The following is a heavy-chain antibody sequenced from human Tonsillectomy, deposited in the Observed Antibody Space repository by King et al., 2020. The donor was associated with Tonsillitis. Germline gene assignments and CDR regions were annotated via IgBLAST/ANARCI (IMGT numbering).Heavy chain of an antibody. CDR1: GFTFSNYG. CDR3: AKVARSWYDDDAFDI. V-gene: IGHV3-30*18. D-gene: IGHD6-13*01. J-gene: IGHJ3*02. Sequence: VQLVESGGGVVQPGRSLRLSCEASGFTFSNYGIHWVRQAPGKGLEWVAVISYDGSVEYYADSVKGRFTISRDNSKNTVYLQMNSLRTEDTAVYYCAKVARSWYDDDAFDIWGQGTMVTVSS. CDR2: ISYDGSVE.